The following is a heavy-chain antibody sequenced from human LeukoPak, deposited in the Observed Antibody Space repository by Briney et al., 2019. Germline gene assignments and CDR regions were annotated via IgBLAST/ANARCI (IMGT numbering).Heavy chain of an antibody. V-gene: IGHV3-7*01. CDR2: INRDGSEQ. J-gene: IGHJ4*02. CDR3: AKVGAWELQRVFEN. Sequence: PGGSLRLSCEVSGFTFSSYWMTWARHIPGKGREGVANINRDGSEQHYVESVKGRFTISRDNGRNSLYLQMDSLRVDDTAVYYCAKVGAWELQRVFENWGQGTLVTVSS. CDR1: GFTFSSYW. D-gene: IGHD1-26*01.